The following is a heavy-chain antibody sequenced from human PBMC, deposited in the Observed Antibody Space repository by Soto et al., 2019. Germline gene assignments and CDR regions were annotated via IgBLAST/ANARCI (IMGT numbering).Heavy chain of an antibody. D-gene: IGHD2-2*01. CDR2: ISAYNGNT. CDR1: GYTFTSYG. CDR3: AREGLVLVPTTVNSDYYYYAMDV. Sequence: ASVKVSCKASGYTFTSYGISWVRQAPGQGLEWMGWISAYNGNTNYAQKLQGRVTMTTDTSTSTAYMELSSLRSEDTAVYYCAREGLVLVPTTVNSDYYYYAMDVWGQGTPVTVSS. V-gene: IGHV1-18*01. J-gene: IGHJ6*02.